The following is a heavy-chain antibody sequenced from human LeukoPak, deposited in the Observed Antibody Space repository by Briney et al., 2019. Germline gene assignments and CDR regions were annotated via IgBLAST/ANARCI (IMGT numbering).Heavy chain of an antibody. CDR3: ATAGGAGSGNFVDYYYYYGMDV. D-gene: IGHD3-10*01. V-gene: IGHV3-11*06. J-gene: IGHJ6*04. CDR1: GFTFSDYY. Sequence: GGSLRLSCAASGFTFSDYYMSWIRQAPGKGMEWVSYISSSSSYTNYADSVKGRFTISRDNAKNSRYLQMNSLRAEDTAVYYCATAGGAGSGNFVDYYYYYGMDVWGKGTTVTVSS. CDR2: ISSSSSYT.